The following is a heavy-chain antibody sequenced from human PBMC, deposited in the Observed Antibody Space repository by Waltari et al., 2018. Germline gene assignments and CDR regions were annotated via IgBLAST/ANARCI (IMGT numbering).Heavy chain of an antibody. J-gene: IGHJ4*02. CDR3: ARGGRFREFNYLDY. V-gene: IGHV1-2*02. CDR1: EYTFTAYY. D-gene: IGHD3-10*01. Sequence: QIRLVQSGAEVKRPGASVKVSCKGIEYTFTAYYLHWVRRAHGQGLEVLGWIHPDSGDTIYAQNFQGRVTMTRDMSIRTAYMELTRLRSDDTAIYYCARGGRFREFNYLDYWGQGSPVTVSS. CDR2: IHPDSGDT.